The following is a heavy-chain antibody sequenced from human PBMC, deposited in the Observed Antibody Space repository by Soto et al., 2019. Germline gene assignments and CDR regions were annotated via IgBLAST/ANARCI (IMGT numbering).Heavy chain of an antibody. D-gene: IGHD3-9*01. CDR3: ARGRILTGYYRGGYFDY. CDR1: GGSISNYY. J-gene: IGHJ4*02. Sequence: PSETLSLTCTVSGGSISNYYWSWIRQPPGKGLEWIGYIFSSGSAHYSPSLKSRVTMSVDTSKNQFSLKLTSVTAADTAVYYCARGRILTGYYRGGYFDYWGQGTLVTVSS. V-gene: IGHV4-59*01. CDR2: IFSSGSA.